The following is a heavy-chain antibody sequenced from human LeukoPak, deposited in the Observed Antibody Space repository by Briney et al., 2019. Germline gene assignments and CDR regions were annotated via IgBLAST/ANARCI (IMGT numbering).Heavy chain of an antibody. CDR2: ISSSGGSI. CDR1: GFTFITYS. CDR3: AREGGSAARPDC. V-gene: IGHV3-48*01. Sequence: GGSLRLSCAASGFTFITYSMNWVRQAPGKGLEWVSYISSSGGSIYYADSVKGRFTISRDNAENSLYLQLNSLRAEDAAVYYCAREGGSAARPDCWGQGTLVTVSS. J-gene: IGHJ4*02. D-gene: IGHD6-6*01.